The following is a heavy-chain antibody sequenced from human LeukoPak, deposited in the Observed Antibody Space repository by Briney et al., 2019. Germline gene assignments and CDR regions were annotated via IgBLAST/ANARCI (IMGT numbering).Heavy chain of an antibody. V-gene: IGHV1-2*02. CDR1: GYTFTGYY. J-gene: IGHJ5*02. CDR2: INPNSGGT. Sequence: ASVKVSCKASGYTFTGYYMHWVRQAPRQGLEWMGWINPNSGGTNYAQKFQGRVTMTRDTSISTAYMELSRLRSDDTAVYYCARVDPYSYGYWFDPWGQGTLVTVSS. D-gene: IGHD5-18*01. CDR3: ARVDPYSYGYWFDP.